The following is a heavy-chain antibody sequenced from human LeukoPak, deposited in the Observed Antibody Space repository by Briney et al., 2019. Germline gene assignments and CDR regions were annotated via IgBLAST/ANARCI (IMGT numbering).Heavy chain of an antibody. CDR1: GFTFSSYE. V-gene: IGHV3-48*03. CDR3: ATSSVTTGIDFDC. D-gene: IGHD4-17*01. J-gene: IGHJ4*02. Sequence: GGSLRLSCAASGFTFSSYEMDWVRQAPGKGLEWVSFISNSGRTKYYADSVKGRFTISRDNAKNSLYLQMNILRADDTAVYYCATSSVTTGIDFDCWGQGTLVTVSS. CDR2: ISNSGRTK.